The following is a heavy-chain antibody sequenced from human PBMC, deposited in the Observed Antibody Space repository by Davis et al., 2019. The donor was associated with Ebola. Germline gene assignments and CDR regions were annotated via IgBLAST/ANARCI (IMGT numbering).Heavy chain of an antibody. V-gene: IGHV3-33*01. Sequence: GESLKISCAASGFTFSSYGMHWVRQAPGKGLEWVAVIWYDGSNKYYADSVKGRFPISRDNSKNTLYLQMNSLRAEDTAVYYCARDAPMYYYGSGSIPQGFWWFDPWGQGTLVTVSS. CDR1: GFTFSSYG. CDR3: ARDAPMYYYGSGSIPQGFWWFDP. CDR2: IWYDGSNK. D-gene: IGHD3-10*01. J-gene: IGHJ5*02.